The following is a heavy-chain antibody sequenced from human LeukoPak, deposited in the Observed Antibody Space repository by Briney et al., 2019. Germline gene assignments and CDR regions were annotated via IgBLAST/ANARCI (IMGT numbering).Heavy chain of an antibody. V-gene: IGHV3-30-3*01. CDR1: GFTFSSYA. D-gene: IGHD3-22*01. Sequence: GGSLRLSCAASGFTFSSYAMHWVRQARGKGLEWVAVISYDGSNKYYADSVKGRFTISRDNSKNTLYLQMNSLRAEDTAVYYCARTDSSGYYAPGGAFDIWGQGTMVTVSS. J-gene: IGHJ3*02. CDR3: ARTDSSGYYAPGGAFDI. CDR2: ISYDGSNK.